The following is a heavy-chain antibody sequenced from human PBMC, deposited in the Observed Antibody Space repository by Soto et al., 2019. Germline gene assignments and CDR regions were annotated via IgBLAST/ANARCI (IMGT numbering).Heavy chain of an antibody. CDR1: GFTFSSYA. J-gene: IGHJ6*02. D-gene: IGHD6-13*01. Sequence: EVQLLESGGGLVQPGGSLRLSCAASGFTFSSYAMSWVRQAPGKGLEWVSAISGSGGSTYYADSVKGRFTISRDNSKNTLYLKMNSLRAEDTAVYYCAKNGASSSSWYMWYYGMDVWGQGTTVTVSS. CDR3: AKNGASSSSWYMWYYGMDV. V-gene: IGHV3-23*01. CDR2: ISGSGGST.